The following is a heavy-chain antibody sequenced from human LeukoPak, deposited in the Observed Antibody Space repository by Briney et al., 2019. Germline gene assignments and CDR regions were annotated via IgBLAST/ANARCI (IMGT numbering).Heavy chain of an antibody. J-gene: IGHJ5*02. V-gene: IGHV4-59*01. CDR3: ARDDRDGYNYPWFDP. CDR2: IYYSGST. CDR1: GGSISSYY. D-gene: IGHD5-12*01. Sequence: KSSETLSLTCSVSGGSISSYYWSWIRQPPGKGLEWIGYIYYSGSTNYNPSLKSRVTISVDTSKNQFSLKLSSVTAADTAVYYCARDDRDGYNYPWFDPWGQGTLVTVSS.